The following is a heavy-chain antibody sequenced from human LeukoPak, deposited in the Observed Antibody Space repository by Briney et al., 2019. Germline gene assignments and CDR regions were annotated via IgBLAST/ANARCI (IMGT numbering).Heavy chain of an antibody. V-gene: IGHV4-4*02. J-gene: IGHJ4*02. Sequence: SETLSLTCAVSGVAINTNYWWTWVRQTPGKGLERIGEVYHEGSTNYNPSLKSRVTISIDKSKRHFSLKMRSVTAADTAVYYCARVRVMTSTPLPFDYWGQGTRVTVSS. CDR2: VYHEGST. D-gene: IGHD2-21*02. CDR1: GVAINTNYW. CDR3: ARVRVMTSTPLPFDY.